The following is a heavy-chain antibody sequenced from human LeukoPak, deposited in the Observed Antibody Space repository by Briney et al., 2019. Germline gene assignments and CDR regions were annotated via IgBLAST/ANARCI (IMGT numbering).Heavy chain of an antibody. CDR3: ARGQGYYDILTGYYNDAFDI. J-gene: IGHJ3*02. D-gene: IGHD3-9*01. CDR2: IYHSGST. Sequence: SQTLSLTCAVSGGSISSGGYSWSWIRQPPGKGLEWIGYIYHSGSTYYNPSLKSRVTISVDRSKNQLSLKLSSVTAADTAVYYCARGQGYYDILTGYYNDAFDIWGQGTMVTVSS. CDR1: GGSISSGGYS. V-gene: IGHV4-30-2*01.